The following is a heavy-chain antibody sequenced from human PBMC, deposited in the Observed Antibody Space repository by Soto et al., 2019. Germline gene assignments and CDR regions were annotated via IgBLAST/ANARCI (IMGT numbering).Heavy chain of an antibody. J-gene: IGHJ4*02. Sequence: SETLSLTCTVSGGSISTYFWTWIRQPPGKGLEWIGYIYYTGSTSYNPSLKSRVTMSLDTSKNHFSLNLSSVTAADTAVYYCARIYYDILPNSRTFDSWGQGALVTVSS. V-gene: IGHV4-59*01. CDR3: ARIYYDILPNSRTFDS. D-gene: IGHD3-9*01. CDR2: IYYTGST. CDR1: GGSISTYF.